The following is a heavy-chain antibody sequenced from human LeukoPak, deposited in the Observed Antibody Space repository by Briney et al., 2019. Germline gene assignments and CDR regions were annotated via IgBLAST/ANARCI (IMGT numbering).Heavy chain of an antibody. D-gene: IGHD3-9*01. J-gene: IGHJ4*02. CDR2: ISGSGGST. CDR3: AKVEQKAYYDILTGYYKY. Sequence: GALRLSCAASGFTFSSYWMSWVRQAPGKGLGWVSAISGSGGSTYYADSVKGRFTISRDNSKDTLYLQMNSLRAEDTAVYYCAKVEQKAYYDILTGYYKYWGQGTLVTVSS. V-gene: IGHV3-23*01. CDR1: GFTFSSYW.